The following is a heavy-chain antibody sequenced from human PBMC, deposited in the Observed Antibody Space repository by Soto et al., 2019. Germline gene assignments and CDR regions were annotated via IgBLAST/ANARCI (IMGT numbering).Heavy chain of an antibody. V-gene: IGHV4-59*08. CDR2: IYYSGST. CDR1: GGSISSYY. J-gene: IGHJ4*02. CDR3: AGSGYDYVGY. Sequence: ETLSLTCTVSGGSISSYYWSWIRQPPGKGLEWIGYIYYSGSTNYNPSLKSRVTISVDTSKNQFSLKLSSVTAADTAVYYCAGSGYDYVGYWGQGTLVTVSS. D-gene: IGHD5-12*01.